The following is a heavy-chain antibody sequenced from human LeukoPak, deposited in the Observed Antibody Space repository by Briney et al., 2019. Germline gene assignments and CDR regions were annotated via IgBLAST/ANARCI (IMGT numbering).Heavy chain of an antibody. V-gene: IGHV4-39*02. CDR1: GGSITGISYY. CDR2: IYQTGNA. Sequence: SETLSLTCTASGGSITGISYYWNWLRQPPGKELEWIGRIYQTGNADYKPSLKSRVTISVDTTNNQFSLRLSSVTAADTAVYYCARGLDYVDVWGKGITVSVSS. CDR3: ARGLDYVDV. J-gene: IGHJ6*03. D-gene: IGHD3-9*01.